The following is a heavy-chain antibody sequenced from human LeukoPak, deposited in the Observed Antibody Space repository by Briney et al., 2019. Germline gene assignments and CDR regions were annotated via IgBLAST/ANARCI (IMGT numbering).Heavy chain of an antibody. CDR3: ARDIRMVTAALDY. J-gene: IGHJ4*02. CDR1: GFTFSAYW. D-gene: IGHD2-21*02. V-gene: IGHV3-7*05. Sequence: GGSLRLSCAASGFTFSAYWMSWVRQAPGKGLEWVANINQDGSEIFYVDSVKGRFTISRDNAKSSLYLQMNSLRADDTAVYYCARDIRMVTAALDYWGQGTLVTVSS. CDR2: INQDGSEI.